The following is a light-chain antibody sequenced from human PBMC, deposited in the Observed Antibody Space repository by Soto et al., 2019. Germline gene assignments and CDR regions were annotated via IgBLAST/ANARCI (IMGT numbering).Light chain of an antibody. Sequence: QSALTQPASVSWSPGQSITISCTGTSSDVGGYNYVSWYQQHPGKAPKLIIFDVSNRPSGVSNRFSVSKSGSTASLTISGLQAEDEADYYCSSYTGSSTYVVFGGGTKLTVL. V-gene: IGLV2-14*01. J-gene: IGLJ2*01. CDR2: DVS. CDR3: SSYTGSSTYVV. CDR1: SSDVGGYNY.